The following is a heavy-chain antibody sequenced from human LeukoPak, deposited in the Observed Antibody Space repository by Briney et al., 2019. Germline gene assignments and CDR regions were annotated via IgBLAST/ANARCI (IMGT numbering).Heavy chain of an antibody. Sequence: GGSLRLSCAASGFTFSSYAMSWVPQAPGKGLGWVSAISGSGGSTYYADSVKGRFTISRDNSKNTLYLQMNSLRAEDTAVYYCAKVVLYSLEPNYFDYWGQGTLVTVSS. D-gene: IGHD2-15*01. V-gene: IGHV3-23*01. J-gene: IGHJ4*02. CDR2: ISGSGGST. CDR3: AKVVLYSLEPNYFDY. CDR1: GFTFSSYA.